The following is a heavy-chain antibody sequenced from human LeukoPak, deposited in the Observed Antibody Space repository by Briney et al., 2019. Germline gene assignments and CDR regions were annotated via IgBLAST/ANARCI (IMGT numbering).Heavy chain of an antibody. CDR3: ASKESDAFDI. J-gene: IGHJ3*02. D-gene: IGHD5-24*01. V-gene: IGHV4-4*02. Sequence: SETLSLTCAVSGGSVSHSNWWTWVRQSPGKGLEWIGEVHPSEGTNYNPSLKSRVTISLDKSKNQFSLKLSSVTAADTAVYYCASKESDAFDIWGQGTMVTVSS. CDR2: VHPSEGT. CDR1: GGSVSHSNW.